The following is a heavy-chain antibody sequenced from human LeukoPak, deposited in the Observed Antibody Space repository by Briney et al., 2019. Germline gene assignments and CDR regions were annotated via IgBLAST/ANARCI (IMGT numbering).Heavy chain of an antibody. D-gene: IGHD5-24*01. CDR3: AHSRRWLHNPLMGDFDY. J-gene: IGHJ4*02. CDR2: IYWDDDK. Sequence: SGPTLVNPTQTLTLTCTFSGFSLNTRGVGVGWSRQPPGKALEWLALIYWDDDKRYSPSLKTRLTITKDTSKNQVVLTMTNMDPVDTATYYCAHSRRWLHNPLMGDFDYWGQGTLVTVSS. CDR1: GFSLNTRGVG. V-gene: IGHV2-5*02.